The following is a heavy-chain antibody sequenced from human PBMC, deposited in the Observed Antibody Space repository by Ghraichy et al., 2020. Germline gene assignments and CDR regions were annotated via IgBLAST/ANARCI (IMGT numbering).Heavy chain of an antibody. J-gene: IGHJ6*02. D-gene: IGHD2-2*01. CDR3: ARIRVLKDIVVVPAAMYYYGMDV. CDR2: TYYRSKWYN. CDR1: GDSVSSNSAA. Sequence: SQTLSLTCAISGDSVSSNSAAWNWIRQSPSRGLEWLGRTYYRSKWYNDYAVSVKSRITINPDTSKNQFSLQLNSVTPEDTAVYYCARIRVLKDIVVVPAAMYYYGMDVWGQGTTVTVSS. V-gene: IGHV6-1*01.